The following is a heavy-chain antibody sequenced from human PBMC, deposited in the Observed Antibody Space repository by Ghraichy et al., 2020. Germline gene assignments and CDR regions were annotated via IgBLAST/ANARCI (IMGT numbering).Heavy chain of an antibody. CDR1: GGTFSSYA. CDR3: ARHPPPDIVVVPAAITEPPNAFDI. V-gene: IGHV1-69*04. Sequence: SVKVSCKASGGTFSSYAISWVRQAPGQGLEWMGRIIPILGIANYAQKFQGRVTITADKSTSTAYMELSSLRSEDTAVYYCARHPPPDIVVVPAAITEPPNAFDIWGQGTMVTVSS. J-gene: IGHJ3*02. D-gene: IGHD2-2*02. CDR2: IIPILGIA.